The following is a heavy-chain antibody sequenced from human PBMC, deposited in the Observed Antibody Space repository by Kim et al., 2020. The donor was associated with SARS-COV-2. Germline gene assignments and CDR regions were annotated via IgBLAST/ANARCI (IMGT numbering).Heavy chain of an antibody. J-gene: IGHJ4*02. D-gene: IGHD6-6*01. Sequence: NPTLKSRVTLSVDTSKNQFSLKLSSVTAADTAVYYCARHSIEYSSSHFDYWGQGTLVTVSS. V-gene: IGHV4-39*01. CDR3: ARHSIEYSSSHFDY.